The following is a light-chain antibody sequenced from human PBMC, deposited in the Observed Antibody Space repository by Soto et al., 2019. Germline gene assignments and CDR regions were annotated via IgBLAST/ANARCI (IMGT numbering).Light chain of an antibody. CDR2: DVS. CDR3: SSYTSSSPL. V-gene: IGLV2-14*01. CDR1: SIDVGGYNY. Sequence: QSVLTQPASVSGAPGQSITISCTGTSIDVGGYNYVSWYQQHPGKAPKLMIYDVSNRPSGVSNRFSGSKSGNTASLTISGLQAEDEADYYCSSYTSSSPLFGGGTQLTVL. J-gene: IGLJ2*01.